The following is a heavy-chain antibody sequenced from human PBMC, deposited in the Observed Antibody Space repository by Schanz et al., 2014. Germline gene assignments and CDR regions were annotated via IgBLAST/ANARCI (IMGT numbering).Heavy chain of an antibody. V-gene: IGHV3-23*01. Sequence: EGQLLESGGGLIQPGGSLRLSCAASGFTFSSYAMSWVRQAPGKGLEWVSTISASGGSTYYADSVKGRFTISRDNSKNTLYLQINGLRAEDTAVYYCAKHIHYDILTVTRNWGQGTTVTVSS. D-gene: IGHD3-9*01. CDR1: GFTFSSYA. CDR3: AKHIHYDILTVTRN. CDR2: ISASGGST. J-gene: IGHJ6*02.